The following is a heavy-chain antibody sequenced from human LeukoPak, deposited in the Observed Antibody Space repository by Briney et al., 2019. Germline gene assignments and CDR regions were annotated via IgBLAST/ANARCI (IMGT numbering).Heavy chain of an antibody. Sequence: GASVKVSCKASGYTFTSYGISWVRQAPGQGLEWMGWISAYNGNTNYAQKLQGRVTMTTDTSTSTAYMELRSLRSDDTAVYYCARARIMITFGGVIVTAFDIRGQGTMVTVSS. CDR3: ARARIMITFGGVIVTAFDI. D-gene: IGHD3-16*02. V-gene: IGHV1-18*01. J-gene: IGHJ3*02. CDR1: GYTFTSYG. CDR2: ISAYNGNT.